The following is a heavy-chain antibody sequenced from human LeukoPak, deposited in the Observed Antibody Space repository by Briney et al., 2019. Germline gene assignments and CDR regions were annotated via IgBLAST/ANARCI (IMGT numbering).Heavy chain of an antibody. CDR3: ARVGDQSSYYHYMDV. J-gene: IGHJ6*03. CDR1: GGSISGFY. CDR2: IHASVGT. V-gene: IGHV4-4*07. D-gene: IGHD3-10*01. Sequence: SETLTLTCAVSGGSISGFYWSWVRQSAEKGLEWIGRIHASVGTAYNPSLKSRLTMSMDSSKNQFSLRLSSVTAADTAVYYCARVGDQSSYYHYMDVWGKGTTVTVSS.